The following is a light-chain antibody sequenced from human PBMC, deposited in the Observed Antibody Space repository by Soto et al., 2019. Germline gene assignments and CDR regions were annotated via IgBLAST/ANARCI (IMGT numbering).Light chain of an antibody. CDR2: EVT. J-gene: IGLJ1*01. CDR1: SSVVGRYNF. CDR3: CSDAGSGVYV. Sequence: QSALTQPASVSGSPGQSITISCTGTSSVVGRYNFVSWYQQYPGKVPRVTIYEVTKRPSGVSNRFSGSKSGNTAFLTISGLQAEDEADYYCCSDAGSGVYVFGTGTKLTVL. V-gene: IGLV2-23*02.